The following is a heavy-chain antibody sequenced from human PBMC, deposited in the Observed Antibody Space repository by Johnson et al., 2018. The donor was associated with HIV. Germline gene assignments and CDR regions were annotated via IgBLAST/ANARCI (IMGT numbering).Heavy chain of an antibody. V-gene: IGHV3-53*01. J-gene: IGHJ3*02. CDR2: IYSGGTT. CDR3: ARDRRDDLYSHQLVLRGQNAFDI. Sequence: VQLVESGGGLVQPGGSLRLSCAASGFTVSSNYMSWVRQAPGKGLEWVSVIYSGGTTYYADSVKGRFTISRDNAKNSLYLQMNSLRVEDTALYYCARDRRDDLYSHQLVLRGQNAFDIWGQGTMVTVSS. CDR1: GFTVSSNY. D-gene: IGHD1-26*01.